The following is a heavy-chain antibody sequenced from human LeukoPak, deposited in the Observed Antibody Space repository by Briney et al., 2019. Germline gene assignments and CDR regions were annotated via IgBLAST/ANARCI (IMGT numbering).Heavy chain of an antibody. V-gene: IGHV1-46*01. D-gene: IGHD6-19*01. CDR1: GYTFTSYY. Sequence: GASVKVSCKASGYTFTSYYMHWVRQAPGQGLEWLGIINPSGGSTSYAQKFQGRVTMTRDTSTSTVYMELSSLRSEDTAVYYCARDGAVAGTGGWFDPWGQGTLVTVSS. CDR2: INPSGGST. CDR3: ARDGAVAGTGGWFDP. J-gene: IGHJ5*02.